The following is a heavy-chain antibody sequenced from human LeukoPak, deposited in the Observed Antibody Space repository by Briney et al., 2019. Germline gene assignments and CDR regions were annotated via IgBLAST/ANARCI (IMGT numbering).Heavy chain of an antibody. D-gene: IGHD3-10*01. CDR2: INPNSGGT. V-gene: IGHV1-2*02. J-gene: IGHJ4*02. Sequence: ASVKVSCKASGYTFSGYYMHWVRQAPGQGLEWMGWINPNSGGTDYAQKFQGRVTMTRDTSISTAYMELSRLRSDDMAVYYCASGDRVTMLRGGNIGYFDYWGQGTLVTVSS. CDR3: ASGDRVTMLRGGNIGYFDY. CDR1: GYTFSGYY.